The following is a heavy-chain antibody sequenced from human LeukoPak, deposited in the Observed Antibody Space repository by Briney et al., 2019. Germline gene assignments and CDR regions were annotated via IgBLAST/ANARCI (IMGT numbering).Heavy chain of an antibody. CDR2: ISYSGST. CDR1: GGSISSYY. V-gene: IGHV4-59*08. D-gene: IGHD3-22*01. CDR3: ARLDSQSRKV. J-gene: IGHJ6*02. Sequence: SETLSLTCTVSGGSISSYYWSWIRQPPGMGLEWMGYISYSGSTNYNSSLKSRVTISVDASKNQFSLKVSSVTAADTAVYYCARLDSQSRKVWGQGTTVTVSS.